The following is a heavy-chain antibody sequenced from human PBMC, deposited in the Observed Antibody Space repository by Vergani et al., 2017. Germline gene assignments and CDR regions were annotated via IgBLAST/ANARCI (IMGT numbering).Heavy chain of an antibody. Sequence: QVQLQQWGAGLLKPSETLSLTCAVYGGSFSGYYWSWIRQPPGKGLEWIGEINHSGSTNYNPSLKSRVTISVDTSKHQFSLKLSSVTAADTAVYYCARGRGDNWYFDLWGRGTLVTVSS. J-gene: IGHJ2*01. V-gene: IGHV4-34*01. D-gene: IGHD3-16*01. CDR2: INHSGST. CDR1: GGSFSGYY. CDR3: ARGRGDNWYFDL.